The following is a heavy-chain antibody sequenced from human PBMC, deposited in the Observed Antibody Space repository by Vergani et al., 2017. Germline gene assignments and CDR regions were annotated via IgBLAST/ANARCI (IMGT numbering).Heavy chain of an antibody. CDR2: INHSGST. D-gene: IGHD3-3*01. J-gene: IGHJ5*02. V-gene: IGHV4-34*01. CDR3: ARRHADFWSGYNWFDP. CDR1: GGSFSGYY. Sequence: QVQLQQWGAGLLKPSETLSLTCAVYGGSFSGYYWSWIRQPPGKGLEWIGEINHSGSTNYNPSLKSRVTISVDTSKNQFSLKLSSVTAADTAVYYCARRHADFWSGYNWFDPWGQGTLVTVSS.